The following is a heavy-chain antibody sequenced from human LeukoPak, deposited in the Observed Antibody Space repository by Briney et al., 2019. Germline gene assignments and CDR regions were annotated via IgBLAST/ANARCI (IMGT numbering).Heavy chain of an antibody. CDR3: AREPTYSSSWYTTCDY. D-gene: IGHD6-13*01. V-gene: IGHV3-21*01. J-gene: IGHJ4*02. CDR1: GFTFSSYS. CDR2: ISSSSSYI. Sequence: GGSLRLSSAASGFTFSSYSMNWVRQAPGKGLEWVSSISSSSSYIYYADSVKGRFTISRDNAKNSLYLQMNSLRAEDTAVYYCAREPTYSSSWYTTCDYWGQGTLVTVSS.